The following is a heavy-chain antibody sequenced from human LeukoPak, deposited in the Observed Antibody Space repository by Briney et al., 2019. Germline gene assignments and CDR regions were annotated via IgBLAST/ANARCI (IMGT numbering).Heavy chain of an antibody. CDR3: AKDLGGYYGSGSHFDY. CDR2: ISGSGGST. V-gene: IGHV3-23*01. J-gene: IGHJ4*02. D-gene: IGHD3-10*01. Sequence: GGSLRLSCAASGFTFSSYAMSWVRQAPGKGLEWVSAISGSGGSTYYADSVEGRFTISRDNSKNTLYLQMNSLRAEDTAVYYCAKDLGGYYGSGSHFDYWGQGTLVTVSS. CDR1: GFTFSSYA.